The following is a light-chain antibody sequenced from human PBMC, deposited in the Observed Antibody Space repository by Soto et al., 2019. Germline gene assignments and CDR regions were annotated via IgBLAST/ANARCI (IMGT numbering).Light chain of an antibody. J-gene: IGKJ1*01. V-gene: IGKV1-5*01. CDR3: QQYNSHRT. CDR1: QDINDY. Sequence: DIQMTQSPSTLSASVGDRVTITCRASQDINDYLAWYQQKPGKSPKVLIYDASTLESGVPSRFSGSGSGTQFTLTISSLQPDDFATYFCQQYNSHRTFGQGTKVDIK. CDR2: DAS.